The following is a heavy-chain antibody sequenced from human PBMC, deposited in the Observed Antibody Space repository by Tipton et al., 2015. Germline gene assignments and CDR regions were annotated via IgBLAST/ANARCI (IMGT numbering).Heavy chain of an antibody. V-gene: IGHV3-7*01. J-gene: IGHJ4*02. CDR2: IKPDGSDS. CDR1: GFTFHNYW. Sequence: SLRLSCAASGFTFHNYWMTWVRQAPGKGLEWVANIKPDGSDSYYLDSVKGRFTFSRDNAKNSLHLQMDSLRVEDTAVYYCARSGGYGWDSWGQGTLVTVSS. D-gene: IGHD5-12*01. CDR3: ARSGGYGWDS.